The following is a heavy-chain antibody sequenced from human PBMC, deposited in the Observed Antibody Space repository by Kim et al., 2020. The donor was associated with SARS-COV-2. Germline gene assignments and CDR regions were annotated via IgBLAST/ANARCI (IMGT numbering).Heavy chain of an antibody. Sequence: GGSLRLSCAASGFTFSDYYMTWIRQAPGKGLEWVSYISSSAHYTNYADSVKGRFTISRDNAKNSLYLQMTSLRAEDTAVYYCARNYYDISGYYPDDYWGQGTLVTVSS. CDR1: GFTFSDYY. CDR3: ARNYYDISGYYPDDY. D-gene: IGHD3-22*01. CDR2: ISSSAHYT. V-gene: IGHV3-11*03. J-gene: IGHJ4*02.